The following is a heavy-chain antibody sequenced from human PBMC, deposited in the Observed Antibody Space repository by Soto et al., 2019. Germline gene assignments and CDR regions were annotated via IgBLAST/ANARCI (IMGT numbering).Heavy chain of an antibody. Sequence: DTLSLTCTFAGAPITINYWIFIRQAPGKGLEWIGYIYYSGSTTYNPSLKSRVTMSADTSKDQFSLKLNSVTAADTAVYYCASEDRGHHEHWGPGIMLNVSS. CDR3: ASEDRGHHEH. J-gene: IGHJ4*01. V-gene: IGHV4-59*01. CDR1: GAPITINY. CDR2: IYYSGST. D-gene: IGHD2-15*01.